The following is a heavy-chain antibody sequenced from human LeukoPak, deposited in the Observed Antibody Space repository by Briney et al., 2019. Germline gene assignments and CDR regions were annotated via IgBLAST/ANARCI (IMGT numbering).Heavy chain of an antibody. V-gene: IGHV1-18*01. Sequence: ASVKVSCKASGLTFSNYGITWVRQAPGQGLEWMGWISAYNGNTNYAQKLQGRVTMTTDTSTSTAYMELRSLRSDDTAVYYCARDLYYGSGSPRGYWGQGTLVTVSS. D-gene: IGHD3-10*01. J-gene: IGHJ4*02. CDR3: ARDLYYGSGSPRGY. CDR2: ISAYNGNT. CDR1: GLTFSNYG.